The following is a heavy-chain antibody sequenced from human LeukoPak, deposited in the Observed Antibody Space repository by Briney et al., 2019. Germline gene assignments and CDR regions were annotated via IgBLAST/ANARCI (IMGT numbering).Heavy chain of an antibody. D-gene: IGHD4-17*01. Sequence: SETLSLTCAVSGYSISSGYYWGWIRQPPGKGLEWSGSIFHSGNTYYNPSLKSRVTISVDTSKNQFSLNLSSVTAADTAVYYCARAPSVTTYGWFDYWGQGTLVTVSS. CDR2: IFHSGNT. J-gene: IGHJ4*02. CDR1: GYSISSGYY. V-gene: IGHV4-38-2*01. CDR3: ARAPSVTTYGWFDY.